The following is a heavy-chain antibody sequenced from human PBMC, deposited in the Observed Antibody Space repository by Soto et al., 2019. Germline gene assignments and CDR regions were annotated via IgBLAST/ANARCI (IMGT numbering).Heavy chain of an antibody. CDR1: GFRFSNYG. V-gene: IGHV3-33*03. D-gene: IGHD3-22*01. CDR3: ATDGSGYDAFDI. Sequence: QVQLVESGGGVVQPGRPLRLSCAASGFRFSNYGMHWVRQAPGKGLEWVAVTWHDGSKKYYVDSVKGRFTISRDNSKNPLYLQMNSLRAEDTAVYYCATDGSGYDAFDIWGQGTMVTVSS. CDR2: TWHDGSKK. J-gene: IGHJ3*02.